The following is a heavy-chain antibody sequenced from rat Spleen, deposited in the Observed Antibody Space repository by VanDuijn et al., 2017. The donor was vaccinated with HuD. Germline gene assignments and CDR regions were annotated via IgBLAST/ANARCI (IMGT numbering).Heavy chain of an antibody. J-gene: IGHJ2*01. CDR2: ITNGGGST. V-gene: IGHV5-31*01. Sequence: EVQLVESGGGLVQPGRSLKLSCVASGFTFSDYWMTWIRQAPGKGLECIASITNGGGSTYYLDSVRGRFTISRDNAKSTLYLQMNSLRSEDTATYYCVTWGLDYWGQGVMVTVSS. CDR1: GFTFSDYW. D-gene: IGHD2-1*01. CDR3: VTWGLDY.